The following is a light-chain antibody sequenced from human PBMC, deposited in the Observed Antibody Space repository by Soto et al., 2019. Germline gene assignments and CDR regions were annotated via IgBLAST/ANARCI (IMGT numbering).Light chain of an antibody. V-gene: IGKV3-11*01. CDR1: QSVSSY. CDR2: DAS. CDR3: QHRSNWRT. J-gene: IGKJ1*01. Sequence: EIVLTQSPATLSLSPGERATLSCRASQSVSSYLAWYQQKPDQAPSLLIYDASNRATGIPARFSGRGSGTDFTLTISRLEPEDFAVYYCQHRSNWRTFGQGTKVEIK.